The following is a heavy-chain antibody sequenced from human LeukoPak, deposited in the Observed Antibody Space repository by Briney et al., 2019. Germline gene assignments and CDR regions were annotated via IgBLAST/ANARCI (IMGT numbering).Heavy chain of an antibody. V-gene: IGHV1-69*02. CDR1: GGTFSSYT. CDR3: AGAPGGYYYYYGMDV. CDR2: IIPILGIA. D-gene: IGHD3-10*01. Sequence: GASVKVSCKASGGTFSSYTISWVRQTPGQGLEWMGRIIPILGIANYAQRFQGRVTITVDKSTSTAYMELSSLRSEDTAVYYCAGAPGGYYYYYGMDVWGQGTTVTVSS. J-gene: IGHJ6*02.